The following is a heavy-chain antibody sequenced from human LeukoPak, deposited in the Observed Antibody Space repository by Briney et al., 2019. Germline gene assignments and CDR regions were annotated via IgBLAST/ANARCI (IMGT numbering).Heavy chain of an antibody. CDR2: MNPNSGNT. Sequence: GASVKVSCKASGYTFTSYDINWVRQATGQGLEWMGWMNPNSGNTGYAQKFQGRVTMTEDTSTDTAYMELSSLRSEDTAVYYCATEACSGGSCYQFNAFDIWGQGTMVTVSS. D-gene: IGHD2-15*01. CDR1: GYTFTSYD. J-gene: IGHJ3*02. CDR3: ATEACSGGSCYQFNAFDI. V-gene: IGHV1-8*01.